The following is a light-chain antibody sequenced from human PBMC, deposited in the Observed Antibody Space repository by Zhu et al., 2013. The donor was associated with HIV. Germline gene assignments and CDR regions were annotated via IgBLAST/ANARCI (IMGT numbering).Light chain of an antibody. CDR1: SSDIGGHYS. J-gene: IGLJ2*01. CDR2: EVT. Sequence: QSALTQPASVSGSPGQSITISCTGTSSDIGGHYSVSWYQQHPGKAPRLLIFEVTSRPSGISNRFSGSKSGNTASLTISGLQGEDEGDYYCSSYTTSGTRVVFGGGTKLTVL. V-gene: IGLV2-14*01. CDR3: SSYTTSGTRVV.